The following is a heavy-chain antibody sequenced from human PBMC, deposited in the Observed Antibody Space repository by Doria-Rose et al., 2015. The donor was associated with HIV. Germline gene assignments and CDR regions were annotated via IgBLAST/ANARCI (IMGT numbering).Heavy chain of an antibody. CDR3: ARIKSSRWYHKYYFDF. V-gene: IGHV2-26*01. D-gene: IGHD6-13*01. Sequence: QVTLKESGPVLVKPTETLTLTCTVSGVSLSSPGMGVSWIRQPPGKALEWLANIFSDDERSYKTALMSRPTVSRGTAKSQVVLTMTDMDPVDTATYYCARIKSSRWYHKYYFDFWGQGTLVIVSA. CDR1: GVSLSSPGMG. J-gene: IGHJ4*02. CDR2: IFSDDER.